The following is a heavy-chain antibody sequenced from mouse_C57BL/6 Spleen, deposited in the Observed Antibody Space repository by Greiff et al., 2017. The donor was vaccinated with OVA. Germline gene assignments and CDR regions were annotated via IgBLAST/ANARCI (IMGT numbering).Heavy chain of an antibody. D-gene: IGHD6-2*01. CDR3: TREGEKTLSWFDY. CDR1: GFTFSSYA. CDR2: ISSGGDYI. Sequence: EVKLMESGAGLVKPGGSLKLSCAASGFTFSSYAMSWVRQTPEKRLEWVAYISSGGDYIYYADTVKCRFTIYRDNARNTLYLQMSSLKSEDTAMYYCTREGEKTLSWFDYWGQGTMVTVSA. J-gene: IGHJ3*01. V-gene: IGHV5-9-1*02.